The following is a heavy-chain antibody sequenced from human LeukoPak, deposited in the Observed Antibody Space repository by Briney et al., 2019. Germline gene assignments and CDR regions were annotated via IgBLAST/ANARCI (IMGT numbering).Heavy chain of an antibody. CDR3: ARVRYFDSSGHYYDFDY. CDR2: IYHSGST. J-gene: IGHJ4*02. D-gene: IGHD3-22*01. V-gene: IGHV4-38-2*02. CDR1: GYSISSGYF. Sequence: KPSETLSLTCTVSGYSISSGYFWGWIRQPPVKGLEWIANIYHSGSTDYNPSLKSRVTISVDTSKNQFSLKLSSVTAADTAVYYCARVRYFDSSGHYYDFDYWGQGTLVSVSS.